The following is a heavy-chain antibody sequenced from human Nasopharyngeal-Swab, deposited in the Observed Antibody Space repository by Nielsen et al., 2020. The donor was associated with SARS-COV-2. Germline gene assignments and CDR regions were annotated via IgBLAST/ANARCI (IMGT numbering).Heavy chain of an antibody. V-gene: IGHV3-33*01. Sequence: GESLKISCAASGFTFSSYGMHWVRQAPGKGLEWVAVIWCDGSNKYYADSVKGRFTISRDNSKNTLYLQMNSLRAEDTAVYYCARENDYADEYYFDYWGQGTLVTVSS. D-gene: IGHD4-17*01. CDR2: IWCDGSNK. CDR3: ARENDYADEYYFDY. J-gene: IGHJ4*02. CDR1: GFTFSSYG.